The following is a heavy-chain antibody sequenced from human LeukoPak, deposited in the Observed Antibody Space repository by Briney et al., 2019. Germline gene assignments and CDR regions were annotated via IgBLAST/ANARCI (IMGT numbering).Heavy chain of an antibody. CDR1: GSTFSSYA. Sequence: GGSLRLSCAASGSTFSSYAMSWVRQAPGKGLEWVSTISGGGGSTYYADSLKGRSTISRDNSRSTVYLQMNSLRVEDTAVYYCAREGRAYCGGDCYPLDYWGQGTLVTVSS. D-gene: IGHD2-21*02. CDR3: AREGRAYCGGDCYPLDY. J-gene: IGHJ4*02. V-gene: IGHV3-23*01. CDR2: ISGGGGST.